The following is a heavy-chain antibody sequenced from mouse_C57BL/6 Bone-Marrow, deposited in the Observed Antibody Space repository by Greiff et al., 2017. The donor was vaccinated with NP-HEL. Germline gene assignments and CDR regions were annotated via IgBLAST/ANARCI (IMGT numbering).Heavy chain of an antibody. CDR2: IDPNSGGT. D-gene: IGHD1-1*01. CDR3: ASIYYYGSSYVHFDY. J-gene: IGHJ2*01. V-gene: IGHV1-72*01. CDR1: GYTFTSYW. Sequence: QVQLQQPGAELVKPGASVKLSCKASGYTFTSYWMHWVKQRPGRGLEWIGRIDPNSGGTKYNEKFKSKATLTVDKPSSTAYMPLSSLTSEDSAVYYGASIYYYGSSYVHFDYWGKGTTLTVSS.